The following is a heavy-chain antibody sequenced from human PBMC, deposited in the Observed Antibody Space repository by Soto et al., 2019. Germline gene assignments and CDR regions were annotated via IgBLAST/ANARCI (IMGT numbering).Heavy chain of an antibody. CDR1: GGTFTNYA. J-gene: IGHJ4*02. Sequence: QVDLVQSGAEVKKPGSSVKISCKTSGGTFTNYAFSWVRQAPGQGLEWMGGIIPISGVGKYAPRYQDKVTITADEPSTTVYLELTDLRSEDTAMFYCATGHFYASANYYPVSFFDSWGQGTLLTVSS. D-gene: IGHD3-10*01. V-gene: IGHV1-69*01. CDR2: IIPISGVG. CDR3: ATGHFYASANYYPVSFFDS.